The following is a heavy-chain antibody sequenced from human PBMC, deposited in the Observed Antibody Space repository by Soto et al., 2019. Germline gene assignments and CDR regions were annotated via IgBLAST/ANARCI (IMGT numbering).Heavy chain of an antibody. J-gene: IGHJ4*02. Sequence: PGGSLSLSCAASGFTFSIYNMNWVRQAPGKGLELVSYISPSSSYIYYADSVKGRFTISRDNAKNTLYLKMNSLTADEKAVYYCARILGPGEYRAYDWAFESWGQGTMVTLSS. CDR1: GFTFSIYN. CDR2: ISPSSSYI. D-gene: IGHD5-12*01. V-gene: IGHV3-21*05. CDR3: ARILGPGEYRAYDWAFES.